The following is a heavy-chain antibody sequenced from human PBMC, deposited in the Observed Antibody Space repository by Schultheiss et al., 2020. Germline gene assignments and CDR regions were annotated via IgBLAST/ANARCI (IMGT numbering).Heavy chain of an antibody. V-gene: IGHV3-23*01. D-gene: IGHD1-7*01. CDR1: GFSFVNHA. CDR3: ARNYNDGTSGRFDS. Sequence: GESLKISCAASGFSFVNHAMSWVRQAPGKGLEWVSGISGSGDRIHYADSVKGRFTISRDNAKNTLYLQMSSLRAEDTAVYFCARNYNDGTSGRFDSWGQGSLVTVSS. J-gene: IGHJ5*01. CDR2: ISGSGDRI.